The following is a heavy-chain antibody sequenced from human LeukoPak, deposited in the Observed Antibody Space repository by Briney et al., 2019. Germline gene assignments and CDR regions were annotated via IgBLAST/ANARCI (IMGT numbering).Heavy chain of an antibody. CDR1: GYTFTGYY. V-gene: IGHV1-2*02. CDR3: ARDRGVLRYFDWLLTDYGMDV. CDR2: INPNSGGT. D-gene: IGHD3-9*01. J-gene: IGHJ6*02. Sequence: ASVKVSCKASGYTFTGYYMHWVRQAPGQGLEWMGWINPNSGGTNYAQKFQGRVTMTRDSSISTAYMELSRLRSDDTAVYYCARDRGVLRYFDWLLTDYGMDVWGQGTTVTVSS.